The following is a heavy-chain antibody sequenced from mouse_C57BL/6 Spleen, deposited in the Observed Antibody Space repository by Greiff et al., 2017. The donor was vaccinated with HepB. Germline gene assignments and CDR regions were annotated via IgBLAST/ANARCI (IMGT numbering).Heavy chain of an antibody. CDR1: GYAFSSSW. V-gene: IGHV1-82*01. J-gene: IGHJ3*01. CDR3: ASSGYYGSSYRFAY. CDR2: IYPGDGDT. D-gene: IGHD1-1*01. Sequence: QVQLQQSGPELVKPGASVKISCKASGYAFSSSWMNWVKQRPGKGLEWIGRIYPGDGDTNYNGKFKGKATLTADKSSSTASMQLSSLTSEDSAVYFCASSGYYGSSYRFAYWGQGTLVTVSA.